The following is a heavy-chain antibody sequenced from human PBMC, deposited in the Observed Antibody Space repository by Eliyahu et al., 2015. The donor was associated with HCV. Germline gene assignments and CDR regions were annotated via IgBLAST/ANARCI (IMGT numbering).Heavy chain of an antibody. Sequence: HVQLQESGPGLVKPSETLSLTCTVSGXSVSSGSYXXXXIRQPPGKGLEWIGYIYYSGNTNYNPSLKRRVTISVDTSKNQFSLRLSSVTAADTAVYYCAREPFDSSGFSFWETSSGSFDIWGQGTMVTVSS. CDR1: GXSVSSGSYX. J-gene: IGHJ3*02. V-gene: IGHV4-61*01. CDR3: AREPFDSSGFSFWETSSGSFDI. D-gene: IGHD3-22*01. CDR2: IYYSGNT.